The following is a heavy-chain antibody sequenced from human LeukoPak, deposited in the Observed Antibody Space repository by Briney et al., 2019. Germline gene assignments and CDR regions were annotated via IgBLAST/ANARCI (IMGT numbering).Heavy chain of an antibody. J-gene: IGHJ4*02. CDR1: GYTFTSYY. CDR2: INHSGGST. V-gene: IGHV1-46*01. CDR3: AREADPRIAAAGTASYFDY. Sequence: GASVKVSCKASGYTFTSYYMHWVRQAPGQGLEWMGIINHSGGSTSYAHKFQGRVTMTRDMSTSTVYMELSSLRSEDTAVYYCAREADPRIAAAGTASYFDYWGQGTLVTVSS. D-gene: IGHD6-13*01.